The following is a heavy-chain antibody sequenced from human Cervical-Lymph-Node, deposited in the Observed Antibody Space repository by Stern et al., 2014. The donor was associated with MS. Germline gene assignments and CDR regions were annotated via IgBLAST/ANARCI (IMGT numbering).Heavy chain of an antibody. CDR3: AAGYDPKNYYYGMDV. CDR1: GFTFTSSA. V-gene: IGHV1-58*01. J-gene: IGHJ6*02. D-gene: IGHD2-2*01. Sequence: QLWQSGPEVKKPGTSVKVSCKASGFTFTSSAVQWVRQARGQRLEWIGWIVVGSGNTNYAQKFQERVTITRDMSTSTAYMELSSLRSEDTAVYYCAAGYDPKNYYYGMDVWGQGTTVTVSS. CDR2: IVVGSGNT.